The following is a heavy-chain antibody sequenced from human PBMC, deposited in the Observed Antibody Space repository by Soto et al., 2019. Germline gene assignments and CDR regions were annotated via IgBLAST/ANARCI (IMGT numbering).Heavy chain of an antibody. CDR3: AKDIARYSGYEGAFDI. V-gene: IGHV3-9*01. Sequence: VQLVESGGGLVQPGRSLRLSCAASGFSFDDYVMHWVRQGPGKGLEWVSGLDWNGVSIGYADSVKGRFTISRDNXXXXXXXXXXXXRSEDTALYYCAKDIARYSGYEGAFDIWGQGTMVTVSS. D-gene: IGHD5-12*01. J-gene: IGHJ3*02. CDR1: GFSFDDYV. CDR2: LDWNGVSI.